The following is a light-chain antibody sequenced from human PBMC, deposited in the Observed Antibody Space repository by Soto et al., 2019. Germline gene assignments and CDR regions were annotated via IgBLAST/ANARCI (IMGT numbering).Light chain of an antibody. J-gene: IGKJ4*01. Sequence: EIVLTQSPATLSLSPGERATLFCRASQSVSSYLAWYQQKPGQAPRLLIYDALNRATGIPARFSGSGSGTDFTITISSLEPEDFAVYYCQQRSNWPPLTFGGGTKVQIK. V-gene: IGKV3-11*01. CDR1: QSVSSY. CDR3: QQRSNWPPLT. CDR2: DAL.